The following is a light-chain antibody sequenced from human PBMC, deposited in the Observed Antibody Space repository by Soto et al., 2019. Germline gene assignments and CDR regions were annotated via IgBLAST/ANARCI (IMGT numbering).Light chain of an antibody. CDR2: EVS. V-gene: IGLV2-14*01. CDR1: NSDIGGYDY. J-gene: IGLJ2*01. Sequence: QSALTQPASVSGSPGQSITISCTGTNSDIGGYDYVSWYQQHPGKAPKLMIYEVSNRPSGISYRFSGSKSGNTASLTISGLQAEDEADYYCSSYTSTSIVIFGGGTKLTVL. CDR3: SSYTSTSIVI.